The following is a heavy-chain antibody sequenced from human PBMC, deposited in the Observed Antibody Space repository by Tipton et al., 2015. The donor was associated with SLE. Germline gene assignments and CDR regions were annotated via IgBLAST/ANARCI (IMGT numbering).Heavy chain of an antibody. CDR3: ARGGLGTAYYYYMDV. V-gene: IGHV4-59*01. J-gene: IGHJ6*03. CDR1: GGSISQYY. Sequence: QLVQSGPEVKPSETLSLTCTVSGGSISQYYWTWVRQSPGKGLDWVGYIYNSGTTDSNPSLKSRVTISQDTSKSQVSLKLSSVTAADTAVYYCARGGLGTAYYYYMDVWGKGTTATVSS. D-gene: IGHD1-1*01. CDR2: IYNSGTT.